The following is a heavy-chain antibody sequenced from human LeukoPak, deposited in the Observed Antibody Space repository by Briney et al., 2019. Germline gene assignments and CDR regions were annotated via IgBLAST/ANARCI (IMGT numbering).Heavy chain of an antibody. D-gene: IGHD5-24*01. CDR1: GGSISSCY. J-gene: IGHJ3*02. CDR2: IYYSGST. CDR3: AREGDGYNGVAFDI. Sequence: SETLSLTCTVSGGSISSCYWSWIRQPPGKGLEWIGYIYYSGSTNYNPSLKSRVTISVDTSKNQFSLKLSSVTAADTAVYYCAREGDGYNGVAFDIWGQGTMVTVSS. V-gene: IGHV4-59*01.